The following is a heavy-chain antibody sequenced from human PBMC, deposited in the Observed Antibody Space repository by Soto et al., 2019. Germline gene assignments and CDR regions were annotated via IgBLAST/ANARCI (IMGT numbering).Heavy chain of an antibody. D-gene: IGHD5-12*01. J-gene: IGHJ4*02. CDR2: IYYSGRA. V-gene: IGHV4-59*11. CDR3: ARVPANRGSHFFDY. CDR1: GGSISSHY. Sequence: SETLSLTCTVSGGSISSHYWSWIRQAPGKGLECIGYIYYSGRANYNPSLKSRVTISVDTSKSQFSLMVSSVTAADTAVYYCARVPANRGSHFFDYWGQGILVTVSS.